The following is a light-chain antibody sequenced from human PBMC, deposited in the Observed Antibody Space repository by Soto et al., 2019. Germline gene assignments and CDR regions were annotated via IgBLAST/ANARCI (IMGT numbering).Light chain of an antibody. J-gene: IGKJ2*01. Sequence: EIVLTQSPGTVSLSPGERATLSCRASQSVSSRNLAWYRQKPGQAPSLLIFGASNRATGIPARFSGSGSGTDFTLTISRLEPEDCAVYYCLRYGDSPPAYTFGRGTKLEIK. V-gene: IGKV3-20*01. CDR2: GAS. CDR1: QSVSSRN. CDR3: LRYGDSPPAYT.